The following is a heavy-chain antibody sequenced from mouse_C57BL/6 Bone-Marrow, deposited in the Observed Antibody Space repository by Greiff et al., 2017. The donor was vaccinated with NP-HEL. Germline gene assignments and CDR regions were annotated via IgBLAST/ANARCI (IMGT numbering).Heavy chain of an antibody. CDR3: ARTGTCAMDY. CDR1: GSTFTSYW. J-gene: IGHJ4*01. Sequence: QVPLLPPVAELVKPGASVTLSCKASGSTFTSYWMHWVKQRPGPGLEWIGEIDPSDSYTNYNQKFKGKATLTVDTSSSTAYMQLSSLTSEDSAVYYCARTGTCAMDYWGQGTSVTVSS. V-gene: IGHV1-50*01. D-gene: IGHD4-1*01. CDR2: IDPSDSYT.